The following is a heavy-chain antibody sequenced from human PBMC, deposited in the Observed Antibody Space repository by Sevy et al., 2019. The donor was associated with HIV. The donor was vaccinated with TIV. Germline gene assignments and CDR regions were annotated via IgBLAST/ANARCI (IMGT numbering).Heavy chain of an antibody. V-gene: IGHV3-7*03. CDR2: IKKDGSEK. D-gene: IGHD2-2*01. CDR1: GFTFSSYW. CDR3: ARDCNSNTCLWGLDV. J-gene: IGHJ6*02. Sequence: GGSLRLSCAASGFTFSSYWMTWVRQAPGKGLEWVANIKKDGSEKYYVDSVKGRFTISRDNAKNSLYLQMNSLRAEDTAVYYCARDCNSNTCLWGLDVWGQGSTVIVSS.